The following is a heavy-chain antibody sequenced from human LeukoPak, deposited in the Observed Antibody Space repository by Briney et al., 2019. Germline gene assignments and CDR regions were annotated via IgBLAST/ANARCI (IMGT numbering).Heavy chain of an antibody. CDR2: ISSSGSTI. V-gene: IGHV3-48*03. D-gene: IGHD3-10*01. CDR1: VFTFSSYE. CDR3: AKEVLGSLGY. Sequence: GGSLRLSRAASVFTFSSYEMNRVPQALGKGLEWVSYISSSGSTIYYAGSVTGRFTISRDNAKNSLYLQMSSLRTEDTALYYCAKEVLGSLGYWGQGTLVAVCS. J-gene: IGHJ4*02.